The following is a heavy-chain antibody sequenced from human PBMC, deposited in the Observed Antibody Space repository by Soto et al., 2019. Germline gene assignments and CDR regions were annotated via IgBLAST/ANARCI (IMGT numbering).Heavy chain of an antibody. D-gene: IGHD1-1*01. Sequence: ETRSLTCPVPVSSISAFYGRWVRRSAGKGLEWIGRIYATGTTDYNPPLKSRVMMSVDTSKKQFSLKLRSVTAADTAVYYCVRDGTKTLRDWFDPWGQGISVTVSS. V-gene: IGHV4-4*07. J-gene: IGHJ5*02. CDR1: VSSISAFY. CDR3: VRDGTKTLRDWFDP. CDR2: IYATGTT.